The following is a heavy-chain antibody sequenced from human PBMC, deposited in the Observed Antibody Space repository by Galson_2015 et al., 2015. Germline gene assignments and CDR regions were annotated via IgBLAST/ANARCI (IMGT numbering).Heavy chain of an antibody. J-gene: IGHJ4*02. V-gene: IGHV3-23*01. D-gene: IGHD3-22*01. CDR1: GFTFSSYA. CDR2: ISDSGGST. Sequence: SLRLSCAASGFTFSSYAMSWVRQAPGKGLEWVSAISDSGGSTSYADSVKGRFTVSRDNSKNTPYLQMNSLRAEDTALYYCAKAPNYYYDSSGSAAGYHFDYWGQGTLVTVSS. CDR3: AKAPNYYYDSSGSAAGYHFDY.